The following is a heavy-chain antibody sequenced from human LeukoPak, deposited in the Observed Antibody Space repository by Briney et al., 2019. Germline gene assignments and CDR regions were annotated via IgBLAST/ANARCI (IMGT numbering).Heavy chain of an antibody. Sequence: GGSLRLSCVASGFTFSSYGMHWVRQAPGKGLEWEAFISYDGSNRYYVDSVKGRFTISRDNSKNTLYLQINSLRPEDTAVYYCARTAGSHYYFDYWGQGTLVTVSS. CDR2: ISYDGSNR. D-gene: IGHD6-13*01. CDR3: ARTAGSHYYFDY. CDR1: GFTFSSYG. J-gene: IGHJ4*02. V-gene: IGHV3-30*03.